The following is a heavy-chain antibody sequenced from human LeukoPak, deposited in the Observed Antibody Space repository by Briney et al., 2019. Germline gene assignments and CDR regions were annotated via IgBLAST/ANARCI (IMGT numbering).Heavy chain of an antibody. D-gene: IGHD6-6*01. V-gene: IGHV1-2*02. J-gene: IGHJ4*02. CDR1: GYTFTGYY. CDR3: ARGDPYSSSPLDY. Sequence: GASVKVSCKASGYTFTGYYMHWVRQAPGQGLEWMGWINPNSGGTNYAQKFQGRVTMTRDTSISTAYMELSRLRSDDTAVYYCARGDPYSSSPLDYWGQGTLVTVSS. CDR2: INPNSGGT.